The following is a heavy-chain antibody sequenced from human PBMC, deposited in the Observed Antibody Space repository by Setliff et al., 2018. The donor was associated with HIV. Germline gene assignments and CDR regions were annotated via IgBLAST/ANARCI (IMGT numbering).Heavy chain of an antibody. V-gene: IGHV7-4-1*02. CDR3: ARGLGSTRFDP. D-gene: IGHD2-2*01. CDR2: INTDTGNP. CDR1: GYTFTNYA. Sequence: GASVKVSCKASGYTFTNYAINWVRQAPGQGLEWMGWINTDTGNPTYAQGFTGRFVFSLDTSVSTAYLQISSLKADDTAVYYCARGLGSTRFDPWGQGTLVTAPQ. J-gene: IGHJ5*02.